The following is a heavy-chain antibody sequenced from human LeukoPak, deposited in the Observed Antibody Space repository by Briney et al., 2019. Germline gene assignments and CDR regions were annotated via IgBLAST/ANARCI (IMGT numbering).Heavy chain of an antibody. J-gene: IGHJ4*02. D-gene: IGHD5-12*01. CDR2: IYYSGST. CDR3: ARWARALYYFDY. Sequence: SGTLSLTCTVSGGSISSSTNYWGWIRQPPGKGLEWIGSIYYSGSTYYNPSLKSRVTISVDTSKNQYSLKLSSVTAADTAVYYCARWARALYYFDYWGQGTLVTVSS. CDR1: GGSISSSTNY. V-gene: IGHV4-39*07.